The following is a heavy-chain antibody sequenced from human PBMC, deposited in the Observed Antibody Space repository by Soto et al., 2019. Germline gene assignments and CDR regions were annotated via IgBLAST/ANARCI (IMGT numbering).Heavy chain of an antibody. CDR2: IGAADDP. CDR1: GFTFSAYE. V-gene: IGHV3-13*05. CDR3: ARASSGRLPRRADYYFAMDV. J-gene: IGHJ6*02. Sequence: PVGSLRRSCAASGFTFSAYEMHWVRQTTGKGLEWGSAIGAADDPYYLGSVKGRFTISRENAKNSLYLQMNSLRAEDTAVYYCARASSGRLPRRADYYFAMDVWGQGTTVTASS.